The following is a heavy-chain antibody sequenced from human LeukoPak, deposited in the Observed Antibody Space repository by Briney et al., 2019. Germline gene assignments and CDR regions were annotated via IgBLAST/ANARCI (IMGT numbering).Heavy chain of an antibody. J-gene: IGHJ6*03. CDR1: GGSISSYY. D-gene: IGHD2-21*01. CDR2: IYYTGTT. V-gene: IGHV4-59*01. Sequence: PSETLSLTCTVSGGSISSYYWSWIRQPPGEGLEWIGYIYYTGTTNYNPSLKSRVTMSVDTSKNQFSLKLTSVTAADTAVYYCARGGCGGDCYYYYMGVWGKGTAVSVSS. CDR3: ARGGCGGDCYYYYMGV.